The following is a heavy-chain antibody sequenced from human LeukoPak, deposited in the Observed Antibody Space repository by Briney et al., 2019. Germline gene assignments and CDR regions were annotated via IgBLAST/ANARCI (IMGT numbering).Heavy chain of an antibody. CDR3: ARDLFEEVGGATANFDY. J-gene: IGHJ4*02. Sequence: ASVKVSCKASGYTFTGYCMHWVRQAPGQGLEWMGWINPNSGGTNYAQKFQGRVTMTRDTSISTAYMELSRLRSDDTAVYYCARDLFEEVGGATANFDYWGQGTLVTVSS. CDR2: INPNSGGT. V-gene: IGHV1-2*02. CDR1: GYTFTGYC. D-gene: IGHD1-26*01.